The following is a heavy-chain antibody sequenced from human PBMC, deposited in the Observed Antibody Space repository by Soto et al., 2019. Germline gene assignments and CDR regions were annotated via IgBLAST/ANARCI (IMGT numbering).Heavy chain of an antibody. V-gene: IGHV4-31*03. Sequence: SETLSLTCTVSGGSISSGGYYWSWIRQHPGKGLEWIGYIYYSGSTYYNPSLKSRVTISVDTSKNQFSLKLSSVTAADTAVYYCARVIYSDYDFWSGYFYYYGMDVWGQGTTVTVSS. CDR1: GGSISSGGYY. CDR2: IYYSGST. CDR3: ARVIYSDYDFWSGYFYYYGMDV. D-gene: IGHD3-3*01. J-gene: IGHJ6*02.